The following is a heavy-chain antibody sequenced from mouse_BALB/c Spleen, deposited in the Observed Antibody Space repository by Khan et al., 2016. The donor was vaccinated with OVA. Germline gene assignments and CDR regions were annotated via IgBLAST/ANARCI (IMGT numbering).Heavy chain of an antibody. J-gene: IGHJ2*01. CDR2: ISYSGDT. D-gene: IGHD1-1*01. V-gene: IGHV3-2*02. CDR3: ASMILYYYASNFDGYYFYY. Sequence: EVKLEESGPGLVKPSQSLSLTCTVTGYSITSDYAWNWIRQFPGNKLEWMGYISYSGDTAYNPSLKSRISITRGTSKNKFFLQLNSVTHEDTATSYCASMILYYYASNFDGYYFYYWGQGTTLTVSS. CDR1: GYSITSDYA.